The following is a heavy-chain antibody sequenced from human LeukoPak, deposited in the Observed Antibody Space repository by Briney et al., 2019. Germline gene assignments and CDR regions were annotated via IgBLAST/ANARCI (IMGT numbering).Heavy chain of an antibody. CDR1: GFTFSSYG. Sequence: GGSLRLSCAASGFTFSSYGMHWVRQAPGKGLEWVAATSSDGSKKYYADSVKGRFTISRDNSNDTLDLQMNSLKTDDTAVYYCAKSGEQLQVFDFWGQGTLVTVSS. J-gene: IGHJ4*02. CDR2: TSSDGSKK. D-gene: IGHD6-19*01. CDR3: AKSGEQLQVFDF. V-gene: IGHV3-30*18.